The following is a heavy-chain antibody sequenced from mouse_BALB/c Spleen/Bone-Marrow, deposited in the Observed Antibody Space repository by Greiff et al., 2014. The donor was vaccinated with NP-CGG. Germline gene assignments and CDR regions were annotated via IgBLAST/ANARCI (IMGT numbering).Heavy chain of an antibody. D-gene: IGHD1-1*01. CDR1: GYSITSGYS. J-gene: IGHJ2*01. CDR2: IHNSGVT. V-gene: IGHV3-1*02. Sequence: EVQRVESGPDLVKPSQSLSLTCTVTGYSITSGYSWHWIRQFPGNKLEWMAYIHNSGVTNFNPSLKSRISISRDTSKNQFFLQLNSVTTEDTATYYCARLDGSKGFDYWGQGTTLTVSS. CDR3: ARLDGSKGFDY.